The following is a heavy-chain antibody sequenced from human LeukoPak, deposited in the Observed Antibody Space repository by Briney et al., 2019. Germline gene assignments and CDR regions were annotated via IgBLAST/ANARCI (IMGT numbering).Heavy chain of an antibody. V-gene: IGHV3-74*01. Sequence: GGSLRLSCAASGFTFSSYWMHWVRQAPGKELVWVSRINSDGSSTSYADSVKGRFTISRDNAKNTLYLQMNSLRAEDTAVYYCARVGGIVVVPAADHLNYGMDVWGQGTTVTVSS. D-gene: IGHD2-2*01. CDR2: INSDGSST. CDR1: GFTFSSYW. J-gene: IGHJ6*02. CDR3: ARVGGIVVVPAADHLNYGMDV.